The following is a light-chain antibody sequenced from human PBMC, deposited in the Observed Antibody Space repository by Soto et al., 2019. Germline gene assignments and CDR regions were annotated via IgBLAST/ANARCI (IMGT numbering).Light chain of an antibody. CDR2: DAS. CDR1: QSVSSY. J-gene: IGKJ4*01. Sequence: EIVLTQSPATLSLSPGERATLSCRASQSVSSYLVWYQQKPGQAPRLLIYDASNRATGIPARFSGSGSGTDFTLIISSLEPEDFAVYYCQQRSSWLLTFGGGTKVDIK. CDR3: QQRSSWLLT. V-gene: IGKV3-11*01.